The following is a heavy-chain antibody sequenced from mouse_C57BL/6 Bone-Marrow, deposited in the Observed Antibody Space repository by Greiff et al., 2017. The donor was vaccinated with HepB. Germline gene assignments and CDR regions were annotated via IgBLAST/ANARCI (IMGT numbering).Heavy chain of an antibody. J-gene: IGHJ3*01. D-gene: IGHD2-3*01. Sequence: QVQLLQSGAELARPGASVKLSCKASGYTFTSYGISWVKQRTGQGLEWIGEIYPRSGNTYYNEKFKGKATLTADKSSSTAYMELRSLTSEDSAVYFCGWLPFAYWGQGTLVTVSA. CDR2: IYPRSGNT. CDR3: GWLPFAY. CDR1: GYTFTSYG. V-gene: IGHV1-81*01.